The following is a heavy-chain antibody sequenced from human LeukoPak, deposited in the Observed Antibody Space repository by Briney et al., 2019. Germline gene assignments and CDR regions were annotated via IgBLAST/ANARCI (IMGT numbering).Heavy chain of an antibody. J-gene: IGHJ4*02. D-gene: IGHD6-6*01. CDR1: DASVSSDNYY. CDR3: ARRKAVRPRDYYFDY. V-gene: IGHV4-61*01. CDR2: VYYSGST. Sequence: PSETLSLTCTVSDASVSSDNYYWRWIRQPPGKGLEWIVYVYYSGSTNYNPSLKSRVTISVDTSKNQFSLKLSSVTAADTAVYYCARRKAVRPRDYYFDYWGQGTLVTVSS.